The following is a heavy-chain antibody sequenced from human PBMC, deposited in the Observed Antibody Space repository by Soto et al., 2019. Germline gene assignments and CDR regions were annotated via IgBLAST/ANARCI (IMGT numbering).Heavy chain of an antibody. CDR1: GFTFRSSW. V-gene: IGHV3-74*01. Sequence: EVQLVESGGGLVQPGGSLRLSCVASGFTFRSSWMHWVRQAPGKGLVWVSHINNDESSTSYADSVKGRFTISRDNAKNTLYLQMNSLRAEDTAVFYCARHGMDVWGQGTTVTVSS. CDR3: ARHGMDV. J-gene: IGHJ6*02. CDR2: INNDESST.